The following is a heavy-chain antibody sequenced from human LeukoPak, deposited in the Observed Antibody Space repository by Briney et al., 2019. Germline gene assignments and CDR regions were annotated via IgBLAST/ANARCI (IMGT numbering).Heavy chain of an antibody. CDR3: AREAFLYYYYYMDV. CDR1: GGSISSYY. CDR2: IYTSGST. V-gene: IGHV4-4*07. J-gene: IGHJ6*03. Sequence: SETLSLTCTVSGGSISSYYWSWIRQPAGKGLEWIGRIYTSGSTNYNPSLKSRVTMSVDTSKNQFSLKLGSVTDADTAVYYCAREAFLYYYYYMDVWGKGTTVTVSS.